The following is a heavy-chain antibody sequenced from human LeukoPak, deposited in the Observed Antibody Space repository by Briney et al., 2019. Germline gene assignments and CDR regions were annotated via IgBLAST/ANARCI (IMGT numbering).Heavy chain of an antibody. CDR3: ARGGQQLEYYYYYMDV. Sequence: PSQTLSLTCAISGDSVSSNSAAWNWIRQSPSRGLEWLGRTYYRSKWYNDYAVSVKSRITINPDTSKNQFSLQLNSVTPEDTAMYYCARGGQQLEYYYYYMDVWGKGTTVTVSS. V-gene: IGHV6-1*01. D-gene: IGHD6-13*01. J-gene: IGHJ6*03. CDR1: GDSVSSNSAA. CDR2: TYYRSKWYN.